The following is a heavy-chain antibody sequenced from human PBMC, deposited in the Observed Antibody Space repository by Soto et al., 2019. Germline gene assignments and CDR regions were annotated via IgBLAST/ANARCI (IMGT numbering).Heavy chain of an antibody. D-gene: IGHD2-2*01. J-gene: IGHJ6*02. CDR3: APVPAASSYYETDV. CDR2: IVDSGGRT. CDR1: GFAFSTYA. Sequence: EVQLLESGGGLVQPGGSLRLSCAASGFAFSTYAMNWVRQAPGTGLEWVSGIVDSGGRTFYADSVKGRFTISRDNSKNTLYLEMNSLRAEDTAIYYCAPVPAASSYYETDVWGQGTTVTVSS. V-gene: IGHV3-23*01.